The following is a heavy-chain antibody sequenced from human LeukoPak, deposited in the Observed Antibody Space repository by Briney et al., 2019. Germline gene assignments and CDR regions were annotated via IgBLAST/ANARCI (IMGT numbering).Heavy chain of an antibody. CDR2: ISSSSSTI. CDR1: GFTFSNAW. V-gene: IGHV3-48*04. D-gene: IGHD2-21*02. Sequence: PGGSLRLSCAASGFTFSNAWMSWVRQAPGKGLEWVSYISSSSSTIYYADSVKGRFTISRDNAKNSLYLQMNSLRAEDTAVYYCARDGEGGDCYSGLTPCPFDIWGQGTMVTVSS. J-gene: IGHJ3*02. CDR3: ARDGEGGDCYSGLTPCPFDI.